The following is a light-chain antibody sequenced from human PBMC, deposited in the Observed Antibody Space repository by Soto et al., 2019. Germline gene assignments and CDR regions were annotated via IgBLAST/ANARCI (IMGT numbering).Light chain of an antibody. V-gene: IGKV1-5*01. Sequence: DIQMTQSPSTLSASVGDRVTTTCRASQSISSWLAWYQQKPGKAPKLLIYDASNLESGVPSRFSGGGSGTEFSLTISSLQPDDFATYYCQQYNYFWAFGQGTKVDIK. J-gene: IGKJ1*01. CDR2: DAS. CDR1: QSISSW. CDR3: QQYNYFWA.